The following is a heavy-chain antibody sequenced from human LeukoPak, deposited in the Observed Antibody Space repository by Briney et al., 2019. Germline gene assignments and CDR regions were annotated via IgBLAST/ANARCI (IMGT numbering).Heavy chain of an antibody. V-gene: IGHV3-48*01. CDR2: ISSSSSTI. CDR1: GFTFSSYS. D-gene: IGHD6-19*01. CDR3: AKEKVAYYSSAWAGLFDT. J-gene: IGHJ5*02. Sequence: GGSLRLSCAASGFTFSSYSMNWVRQAPGKGLEWVSYISSSSSTIYYADSVKGRFTISRDNSRNTLFLQMDSLSIEDTAVYFCAKEKVAYYSSAWAGLFDTWGQGALVTVSS.